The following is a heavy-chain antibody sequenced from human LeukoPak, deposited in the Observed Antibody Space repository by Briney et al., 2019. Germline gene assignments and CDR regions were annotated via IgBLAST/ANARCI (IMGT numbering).Heavy chain of an antibody. V-gene: IGHV3-66*01. D-gene: IGHD4-17*01. CDR2: IYSGGST. CDR1: GFTVSSNY. Sequence: GGSLRLSCAASGFTVSSNYMSWVRQAPGKGLEWVSVIYSGGSTYYAESVKGRFTISRDNAKNSLFLQMNSLRAEDTAVYYCARFIYGDYFDYWGQGTLVTVSS. J-gene: IGHJ4*02. CDR3: ARFIYGDYFDY.